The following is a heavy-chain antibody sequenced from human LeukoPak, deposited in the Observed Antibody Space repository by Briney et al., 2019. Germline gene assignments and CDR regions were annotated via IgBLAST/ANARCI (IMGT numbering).Heavy chain of an antibody. Sequence: AGGSLRLSCAASGFTFSSYWMSWVRQAPGKGLEWVANIKQDGSEKYYVDSVKGRFTTSRDNAKNSLYLQMNSLRAEDTALYYCARGRYSGSYLLDYWGQGTLVTVSS. D-gene: IGHD1-26*01. CDR2: IKQDGSEK. CDR3: ARGRYSGSYLLDY. J-gene: IGHJ4*02. CDR1: GFTFSSYW. V-gene: IGHV3-7*01.